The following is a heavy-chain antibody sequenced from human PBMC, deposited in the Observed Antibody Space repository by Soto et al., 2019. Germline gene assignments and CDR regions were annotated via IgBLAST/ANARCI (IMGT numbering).Heavy chain of an antibody. CDR2: ISYSGST. D-gene: IGHD5-18*01. CDR1: GGSISSSSYY. CDR3: ARDYGYSYGFDY. Sequence: SETLSLTCTVSGGSISSSSYYWGWIRQPPGKGLEWIGSISYSGSTNYNPSLKSRVTISVDTSKNQFSLKVRSVTAADTAVYYCARDYGYSYGFDYWGQGALVTVSS. V-gene: IGHV4-39*07. J-gene: IGHJ4*02.